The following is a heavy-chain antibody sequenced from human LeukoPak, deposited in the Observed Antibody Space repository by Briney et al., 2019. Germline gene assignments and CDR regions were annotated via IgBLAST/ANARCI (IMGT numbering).Heavy chain of an antibody. V-gene: IGHV1-24*01. CDR3: ATATHIVVVPAAITRVNWFDP. D-gene: IGHD2-2*01. CDR2: FDPEDGET. Sequence: ASVKVSCKVSGYTPTELSMHWVRQAPGKGLEWMGGFDPEDGETIYAQKFQGRVTMTEDTSTDTAYMELSSLRSEDTAVYYCATATHIVVVPAAITRVNWFDPWGQGTLVTVSS. CDR1: GYTPTELS. J-gene: IGHJ5*02.